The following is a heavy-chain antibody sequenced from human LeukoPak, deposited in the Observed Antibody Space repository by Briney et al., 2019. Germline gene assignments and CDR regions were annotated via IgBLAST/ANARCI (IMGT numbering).Heavy chain of an antibody. J-gene: IGHJ4*02. V-gene: IGHV3-30*18. Sequence: PGGSLRLSCAASGFTFSTYGMHWVRQAPGKGLEGVAVISYDGSNKYYVDSVKGRFTISRDNSKNTLDLQMNSLRAEDTAVYYCAKELHKTTWYSHWGQGTLVTVSS. D-gene: IGHD2-15*01. CDR1: GFTFSTYG. CDR3: AKELHKTTWYSH. CDR2: ISYDGSNK.